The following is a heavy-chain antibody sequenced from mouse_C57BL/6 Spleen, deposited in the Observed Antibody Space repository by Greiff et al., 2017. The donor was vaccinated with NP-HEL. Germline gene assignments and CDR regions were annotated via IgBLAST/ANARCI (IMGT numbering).Heavy chain of an antibody. V-gene: IGHV1-22*01. CDR3: ARLGFITTVVAHWYFDV. CDR2: INPNNGGT. D-gene: IGHD1-1*01. Sequence: EVQGVESGPELVKPGASVKMSCKASGYTFTDYNMHWVKQSHGKSLEWIGYINPNNGGTSYNQKFKGKATLTVNKSSSTAYMELRSLTSEDSAVYYCARLGFITTVVAHWYFDVWGTGTTVTVSS. CDR1: GYTFTDYN. J-gene: IGHJ1*03.